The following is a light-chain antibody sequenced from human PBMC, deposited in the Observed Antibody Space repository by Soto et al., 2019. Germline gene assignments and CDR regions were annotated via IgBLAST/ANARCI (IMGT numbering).Light chain of an antibody. CDR2: LNI. V-gene: IGLV1-40*01. CDR3: QSYESTLRGSI. J-gene: IGLJ2*01. CDR1: SSNIGAGYD. Sequence: SVLTQPPSVSGAPGQRVTISCTGTSSNIGAGYDVHWYRQLPGTAPKLLIYLNINRPSGVPNRFSGSKSGTSASLTITGLQAEDEADYYCQSYESTLRGSIFGGGTKLTVL.